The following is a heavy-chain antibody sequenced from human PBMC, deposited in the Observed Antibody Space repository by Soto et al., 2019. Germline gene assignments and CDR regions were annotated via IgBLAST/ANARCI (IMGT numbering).Heavy chain of an antibody. CDR1: GGLISSYY. V-gene: IGHV4-59*01. CDR3: ARDDYGDKVDY. J-gene: IGHJ4*01. Sequence: SETLSLTCTVSGGLISSYYWGWIRQAPGKGPEWIGHIYYSEYTNYNPSLRSRVTMSVDTSMNQFFLNLSSVTAADTAVYFCARDDYGDKVDYWGHGTLVTVSS. CDR2: IYYSEYT. D-gene: IGHD4-17*01.